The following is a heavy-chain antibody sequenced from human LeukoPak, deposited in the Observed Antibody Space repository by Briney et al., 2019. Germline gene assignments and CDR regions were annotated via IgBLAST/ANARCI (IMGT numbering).Heavy chain of an antibody. J-gene: IGHJ4*02. CDR2: INPSGGST. V-gene: IGHV1-46*01. CDR3: ARGTITFGGVIVPVLY. D-gene: IGHD3-16*02. CDR1: GYTFTSYY. Sequence: ASVKVSCKASGYTFTSYYMHWVRQAPGQGLEWMGIINPSGGSTSYAQKFQGRVTMTRDTSTSTVYMELSSLRSEDTAVYYCARGTITFGGVIVPVLYWGQGTLVTVSS.